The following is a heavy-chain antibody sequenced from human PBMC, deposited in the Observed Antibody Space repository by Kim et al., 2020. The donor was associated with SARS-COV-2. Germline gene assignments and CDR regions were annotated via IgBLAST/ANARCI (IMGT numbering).Heavy chain of an antibody. CDR1: GASVSSAGYF. J-gene: IGHJ4*01. Sequence: SETLSLTCTVSGASVSSAGYFWGWIRQPPGKGLEWIGIINYRGSIYNNPSLKSRVTISIDTSKNQYSLKVNSVTAADTALYYCARQGRGYGSDYYDTWG. CDR2: INYRGSI. CDR3: ARQGRGYGSDYYDT. V-gene: IGHV4-39*01. D-gene: IGHD6-25*01.